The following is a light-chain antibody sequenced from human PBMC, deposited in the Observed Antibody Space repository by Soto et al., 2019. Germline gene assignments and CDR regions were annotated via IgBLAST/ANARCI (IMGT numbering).Light chain of an antibody. Sequence: DIQMTQSPSSVSASVGDRFTVTCRSSEDISTWLAWYQQKPGKAPKLLIYAASSLQSGVPSRYRGSGSGTDFTLTISSLQPEDFETYYCQQVKTYPRTFGGGTKVDIK. CDR1: EDISTW. J-gene: IGKJ4*01. CDR2: AAS. CDR3: QQVKTYPRT. V-gene: IGKV1-12*01.